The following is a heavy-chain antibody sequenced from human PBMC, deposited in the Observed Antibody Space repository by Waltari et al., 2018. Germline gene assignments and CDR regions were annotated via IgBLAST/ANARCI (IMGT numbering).Heavy chain of an antibody. CDR2: IYHSGST. J-gene: IGHJ4*02. V-gene: IGHV4-38-2*01. D-gene: IGHD2-21*01. Sequence: WIRQPPGKGLEWIGSIYHSGSTYYNPSLKSRVTISVDTSKNQFSLKLSSVTAADTAVYYCARVLAYCGGDCYFGPPSQYYFDYWGQGTLVTVSS. CDR3: ARVLAYCGGDCYFGPPSQYYFDY.